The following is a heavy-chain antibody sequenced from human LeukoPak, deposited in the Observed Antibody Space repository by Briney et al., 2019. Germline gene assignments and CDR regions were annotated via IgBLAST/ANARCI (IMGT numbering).Heavy chain of an antibody. V-gene: IGHV4-61*02. CDR3: ARNNFTFGGVPFDY. CDR1: GGSISSGSYY. J-gene: IGHJ4*02. CDR2: IYTSVST. D-gene: IGHD3-16*01. Sequence: PSQTLSLTCTVSGGSISSGSYYWSWIRQPAGKGLEWIGRIYTSVSTNYNPSLKSRVTISVDTSKNQFSLKLSSVTAADTAVYYCARNNFTFGGVPFDYWGQGTLVTVSS.